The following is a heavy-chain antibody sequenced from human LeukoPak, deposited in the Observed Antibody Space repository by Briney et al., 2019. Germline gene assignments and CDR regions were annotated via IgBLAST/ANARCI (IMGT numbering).Heavy chain of an antibody. CDR3: ARHVGLGFGELFGLDY. CDR2: IYYSGST. Sequence: SETLSLTCTVSGDSITSYYWSWIRQPPGKGLEWIGYIYYSGSTNYNPSLKSRVTISLDTSKNQFSLNLSSVTAADTAVYYCARHVGLGFGELFGLDYWAQGTLVTVSS. J-gene: IGHJ4*02. V-gene: IGHV4-59*08. D-gene: IGHD3-10*01. CDR1: GDSITSYY.